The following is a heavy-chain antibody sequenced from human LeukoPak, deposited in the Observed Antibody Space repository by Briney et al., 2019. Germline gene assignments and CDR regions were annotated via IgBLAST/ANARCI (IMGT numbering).Heavy chain of an antibody. CDR2: ISGSGSST. J-gene: IGHJ5*02. V-gene: IGHV3-23*01. D-gene: IGHD6-13*01. CDR1: GFTFSNYA. Sequence: GGSLRLSCAASGFTFSNYAMSRVRQAPGKGLEWVSAISGSGSSTYYADSVKDRFTISRDNSKNTLYLQMNSLRAEDTAVYYCAKGQQLVRSGWFDPWGQGTLVTVSS. CDR3: AKGQQLVRSGWFDP.